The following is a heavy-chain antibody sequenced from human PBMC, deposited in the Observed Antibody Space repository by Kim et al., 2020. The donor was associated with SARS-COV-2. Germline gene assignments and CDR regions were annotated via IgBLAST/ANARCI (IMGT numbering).Heavy chain of an antibody. J-gene: IGHJ4*02. D-gene: IGHD3-10*01. CDR3: AKDSRYYGSGSYPDY. Sequence: DSVKGRFTISRDNAKNSLYLQMNSLRAEDTALYYCAKDSRYYGSGSYPDYWGQGTLVTVSS. V-gene: IGHV3-9*01.